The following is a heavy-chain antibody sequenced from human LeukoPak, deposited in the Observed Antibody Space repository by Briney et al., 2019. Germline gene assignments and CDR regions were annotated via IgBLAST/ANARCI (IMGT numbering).Heavy chain of an antibody. Sequence: GGSLRLSCAASGFRSENYNMHWVRQAPGKGLEWVSGISWNSDRIGYADSVKGRFTISRDNAKNPLYLQMNSLRAEDTALYYCAKDNSLDYDILTGYYMSLAFDIWGQGTMVTVSS. CDR1: GFRSENYN. CDR2: ISWNSDRI. CDR3: AKDNSLDYDILTGYYMSLAFDI. V-gene: IGHV3-9*02. D-gene: IGHD3-9*01. J-gene: IGHJ3*02.